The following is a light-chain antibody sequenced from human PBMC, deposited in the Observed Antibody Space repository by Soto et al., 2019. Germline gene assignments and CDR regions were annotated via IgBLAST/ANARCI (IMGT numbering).Light chain of an antibody. J-gene: IGLJ1*01. CDR3: ISYISSSTPYV. Sequence: QSALTQPASVSGSPGQSITISCTGTSSDVGGYNYVSWYQQHPGKAPKLMIYEVSNRPSGVSNRFSGSNSGNTASLTISGLQAEDDGDYYWISYISSSTPYVFGTGTQLTVL. CDR2: EVS. V-gene: IGLV2-14*01. CDR1: SSDVGGYNY.